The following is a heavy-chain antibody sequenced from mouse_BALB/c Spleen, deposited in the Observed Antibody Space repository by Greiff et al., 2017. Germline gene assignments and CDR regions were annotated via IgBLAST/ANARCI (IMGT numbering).Heavy chain of an antibody. CDR3: ARLLRNFDY. CDR1: GYSITSGYY. Sequence: ESGPGLVKPSQSLSLTCSVTGYSITSGYYWNWIRQFPGNKLEWMGYISYDGSNNYNPSLKNRISITRDTSKNQFFLKLNSVTTEDTATYYCARLLRNFDYWGQGTTLTVSS. CDR2: ISYDGSN. J-gene: IGHJ2*01. V-gene: IGHV3-6*02. D-gene: IGHD1-1*01.